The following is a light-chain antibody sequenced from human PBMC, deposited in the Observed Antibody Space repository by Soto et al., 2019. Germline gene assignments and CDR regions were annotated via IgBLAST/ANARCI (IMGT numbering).Light chain of an antibody. CDR3: QQYYTWPLT. CDR2: GAS. V-gene: IGKV3-15*01. CDR1: QSVSSN. J-gene: IGKJ5*01. Sequence: EIVMTQSPATLSVSPGERATLSCRASQSVSSNLAWYQQKPGQVPRLLIYGASSRATGIPVRFSGSGSGTEFTLTISSLQSEDFAVYYCQQYYTWPLTFGQGTRLEIK.